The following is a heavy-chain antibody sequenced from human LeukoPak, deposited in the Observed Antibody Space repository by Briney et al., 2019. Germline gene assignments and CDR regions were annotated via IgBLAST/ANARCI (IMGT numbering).Heavy chain of an antibody. CDR1: GWSFNDFY. V-gene: IGHV4-34*01. CDR3: ARGQVPAARGYNWFDP. Sequence: SETLSLTCAVSGWSFNDFYWNWIRQPPGKGLEWIGEINARGDTNYNPSLKSRVTISVDSSKNQFSLTLTSMIAPDTANCARGQVPAARGYNWFDPWGQGTLVTVSS. D-gene: IGHD2-2*01. CDR2: INARGDT. J-gene: IGHJ5*02.